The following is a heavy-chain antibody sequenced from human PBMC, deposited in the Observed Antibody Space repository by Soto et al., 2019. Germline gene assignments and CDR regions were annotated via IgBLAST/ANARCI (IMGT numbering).Heavy chain of an antibody. D-gene: IGHD1-26*01. CDR3: ASTSPDPFHSGSYFDY. V-gene: IGHV1-3*01. CDR2: INAGNGNT. Sequence: GASVKVSCKASGYTFTSYAMHWVRQAPGQRLEWMGWINAGNGNTKYSQKFQGRVTITRDTSASTAYMELSSLRSEDTAVYYCASTSPDPFHSGSYFDYWGQGTLVTVSS. J-gene: IGHJ4*02. CDR1: GYTFTSYA.